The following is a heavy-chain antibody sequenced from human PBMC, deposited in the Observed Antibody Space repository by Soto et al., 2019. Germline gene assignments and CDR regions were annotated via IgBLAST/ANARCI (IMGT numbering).Heavy chain of an antibody. CDR2: ISAYNGNT. D-gene: IGHD2-15*01. V-gene: IGHV1-18*01. CDR3: AGDYIDLGYCSGGSCFRPYMDV. CDR1: GYTFTSYG. J-gene: IGHJ6*03. Sequence: ASVKVSCKASGYTFTSYGISWVRQAPGQGLEWMGWISAYNGNTNYAQKLQGRVTMTTDTSTSTAYMELRSLRSDDTAVYYCAGDYIDLGYCSGGSCFRPYMDVWGKGTTVTAP.